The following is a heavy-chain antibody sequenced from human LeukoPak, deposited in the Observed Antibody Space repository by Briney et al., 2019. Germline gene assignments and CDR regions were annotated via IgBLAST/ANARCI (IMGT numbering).Heavy chain of an antibody. CDR3: ARVSLGYCSGGTCYFQDH. D-gene: IGHD2-15*01. V-gene: IGHV1-8*01. CDR2: MNPNSGNT. Sequence: ASVKVSCKASGYTFTNYDIDWVRRATGQGLEWMGWMNPNSGNTGYAQKFQGRVTMTRSTSISTAYMELSSLTSEDTAVYYCARVSLGYCSGGTCYFQDHWGQGTLVTVSS. J-gene: IGHJ4*02. CDR1: GYTFTNYD.